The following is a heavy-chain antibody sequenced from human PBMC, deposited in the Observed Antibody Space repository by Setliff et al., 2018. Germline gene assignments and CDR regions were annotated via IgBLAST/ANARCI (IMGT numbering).Heavy chain of an antibody. J-gene: IGHJ2*01. CDR2: IYTSWST. D-gene: IGHD3-16*01. V-gene: IGHV4-61*09. CDR3: ARPPRGGRWYFDL. Sequence: SETLSLTCTVSDDSISSRHYYWSWIRQPAGKGLEWLGQIYTSWSTNYNPSLKGRATLSIDASKRQFSLKLTSVTAADTAVYYCARPPRGGRWYFDLWGRGTLVTVSS. CDR1: DDSISSRHYY.